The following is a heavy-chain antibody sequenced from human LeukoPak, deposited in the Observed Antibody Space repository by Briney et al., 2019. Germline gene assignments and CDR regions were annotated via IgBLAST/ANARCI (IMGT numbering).Heavy chain of an antibody. CDR2: ISGGGGGT. CDR3: ARATHYDAFDI. Sequence: GGSLRLSCAASGFTFSNYAMSWVRQAPGKGLEWVSTISGGGGGTYYADSVKGRFTISRDNAKNSLYLQMNSLRAEDTAVYYCARATHYDAFDIWGQGTMVTVSS. V-gene: IGHV3-23*01. CDR1: GFTFSNYA. J-gene: IGHJ3*02.